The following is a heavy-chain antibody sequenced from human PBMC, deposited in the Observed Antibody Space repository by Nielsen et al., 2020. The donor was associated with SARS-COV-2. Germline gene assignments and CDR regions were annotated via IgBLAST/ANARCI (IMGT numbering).Heavy chain of an antibody. D-gene: IGHD4-11*01. V-gene: IGHV1-18*04. J-gene: IGHJ4*02. CDR3: ANFAQIDGDYSNYEDY. CDR1: GYTFTSYG. CDR2: ISAYNGNT. Sequence: ASVKISCKASGYTFTSYGISWVRQAPGQGLEWMGWISAYNGNTIYAQKLQGRVTMTTDTSTSTAYMELRSLRSDDTAVYYCANFAQIDGDYSNYEDYWGQGTLVTVSS.